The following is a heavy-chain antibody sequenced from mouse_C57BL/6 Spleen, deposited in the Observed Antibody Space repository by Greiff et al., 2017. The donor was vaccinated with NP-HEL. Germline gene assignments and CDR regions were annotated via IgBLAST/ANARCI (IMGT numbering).Heavy chain of an antibody. CDR3: ARLRDYGSSPYYFDY. V-gene: IGHV1-81*01. CDR2: IYPRSGNT. J-gene: IGHJ2*01. CDR1: GYTFTSYG. D-gene: IGHD1-1*01. Sequence: VQLQQSGAELARPGASVKLSCKASGYTFTSYGISWVKQRTGQGLEWIGEIYPRSGNTYYNEKFKGKATLTADKSSSTAYMGLRSLTSEDSAVYFCARLRDYGSSPYYFDYWGQGTTLTVSS.